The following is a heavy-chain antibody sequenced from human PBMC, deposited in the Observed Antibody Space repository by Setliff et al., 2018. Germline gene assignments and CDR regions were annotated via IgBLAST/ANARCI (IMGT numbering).Heavy chain of an antibody. J-gene: IGHJ4*02. Sequence: TGGSLRLSCAASGFTFSSYSMNWVRQAPGKGLEWIGEINHSAVTNYNPSLKSRVTFSVDTSKNQFSLKLTSVTAADTAVYYCARGRNIAARLFDSWGQGTLVTVSS. D-gene: IGHD6-6*01. CDR1: GFTFSSYS. CDR2: INHSAVT. CDR3: ARGRNIAARLFDS. V-gene: IGHV4-34*01.